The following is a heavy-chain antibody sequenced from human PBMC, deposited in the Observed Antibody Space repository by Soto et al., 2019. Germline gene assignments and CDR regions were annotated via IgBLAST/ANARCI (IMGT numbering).Heavy chain of an antibody. D-gene: IGHD5-18*01. CDR1: GGSISPPY. J-gene: IGHJ6*02. Sequence: SETLSLTCTVSGGSISPPYWSWIRQPPGKGLEWIGFIYYSGSTNYNPSLKSRATISVDMSQNQFSLKLSSVTAADTAVYYCTCIFSGGYGYGFYYYGMDFWGQGTTVTVS. CDR3: TCIFSGGYGYGFYYYGMDF. V-gene: IGHV4-59*08. CDR2: IYYSGST.